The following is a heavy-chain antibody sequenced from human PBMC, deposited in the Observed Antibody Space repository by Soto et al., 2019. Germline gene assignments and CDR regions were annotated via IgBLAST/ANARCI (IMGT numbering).Heavy chain of an antibody. CDR3: ARDRGGIAARPLDY. CDR1: GGSISSSNW. D-gene: IGHD6-6*01. J-gene: IGHJ4*02. CDR2: IYHSGST. V-gene: IGHV4-4*02. Sequence: SETLSLTCAVSGGSISSSNWWSWVRQPPGKGLEWIGEIYHSGSTNYNPSLKSRVTISVDKSKNQFSLKLSSVTAADTAVYYCARDRGGIAARPLDYWGQGTLVTVSS.